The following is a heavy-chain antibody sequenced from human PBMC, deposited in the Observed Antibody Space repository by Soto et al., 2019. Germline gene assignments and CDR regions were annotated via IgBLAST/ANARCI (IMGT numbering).Heavy chain of an antibody. Sequence: EVQLVETGGGLIQPGGSLRLSCAASGFTVSSNYMSWVRQAPGKGLEWVSVIYSGGSTYYADSVKGRFTISRDNSKNTLYLQMNSLRAEDTAVYYCAREPLYCTNGVCYDYRDQGTLVTVSS. CDR2: IYSGGST. V-gene: IGHV3-53*02. J-gene: IGHJ4*02. CDR1: GFTVSSNY. D-gene: IGHD2-8*01. CDR3: AREPLYCTNGVCYDY.